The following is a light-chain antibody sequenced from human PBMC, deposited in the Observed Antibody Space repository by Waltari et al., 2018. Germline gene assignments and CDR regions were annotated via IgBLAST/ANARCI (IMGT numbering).Light chain of an antibody. CDR2: TAS. J-gene: IGKJ1*01. Sequence: DIQVTQSPSTLSASVGDRVTITCRASQSIVVWLAWYQQKPGKAPRLLIYTASYLESGVPSRFSGSGSGTEFTLTISSLQADDFATYYCLQYNSYPWTFGQGTKVEIK. CDR1: QSIVVW. CDR3: LQYNSYPWT. V-gene: IGKV1-5*03.